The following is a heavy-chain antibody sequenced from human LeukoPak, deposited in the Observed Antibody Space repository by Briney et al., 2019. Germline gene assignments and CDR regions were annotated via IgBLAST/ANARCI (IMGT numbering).Heavy chain of an antibody. V-gene: IGHV3-48*03. D-gene: IGHD3-10*01. Sequence: PGGSLRLSCAASGFTFSSYEMNWVRQAPGKGLEWVSYISSSGSTIYYADSVKGRFTISRDNSKNTLYLQMNSLRAEDTAVYYCTKTPTYYGSGYYMDVWGKGTTVTISS. J-gene: IGHJ6*03. CDR2: ISSSGSTI. CDR1: GFTFSSYE. CDR3: TKTPTYYGSGYYMDV.